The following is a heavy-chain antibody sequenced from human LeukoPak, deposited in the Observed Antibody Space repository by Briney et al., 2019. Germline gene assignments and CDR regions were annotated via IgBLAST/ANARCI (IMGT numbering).Heavy chain of an antibody. CDR1: GGSISSSSYY. V-gene: IGHV4-39*01. Sequence: SETLSLTCTVSGGSISSSSYYWGWIRQPPGKGLEGIGSIYYSGSTYYNPSLKSRVTISVDTSKNQFPLKLSSVTAADTAVYYCARTTDPPIVVVPAAMGFDPWGQGTLVTVSS. D-gene: IGHD2-2*01. CDR3: ARTTDPPIVVVPAAMGFDP. CDR2: IYYSGST. J-gene: IGHJ5*02.